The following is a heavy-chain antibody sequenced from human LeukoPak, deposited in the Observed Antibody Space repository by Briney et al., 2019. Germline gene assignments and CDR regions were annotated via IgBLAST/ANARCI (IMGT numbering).Heavy chain of an antibody. Sequence: PSETLSLTWAVYGGSFSGYYWSWIRQPPGKGLEWIGEINHSGSTNYNPSLKSRVTISVDTSKNQFSLKLSSVTAADTAVYYCARGSWYFDYWGQGTLVTVSS. D-gene: IGHD6-6*01. J-gene: IGHJ4*02. V-gene: IGHV4-34*01. CDR3: ARGSWYFDY. CDR1: GGSFSGYY. CDR2: INHSGST.